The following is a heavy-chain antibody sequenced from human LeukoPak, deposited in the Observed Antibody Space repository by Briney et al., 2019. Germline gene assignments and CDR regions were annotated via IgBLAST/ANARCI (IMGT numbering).Heavy chain of an antibody. Sequence: ASVKVSCKASGYTFTSYYMHWVRQAPGQGLEWMGIINPSGASTNYTQKFQGRVTMTRDMSTSTVYMELSSLRSEDTAVYYCARGYGDYPAFYFDYWGQGTLVTVSS. J-gene: IGHJ4*02. V-gene: IGHV1-46*01. CDR3: ARGYGDYPAFYFDY. CDR2: INPSGAST. CDR1: GYTFTSYY. D-gene: IGHD4-17*01.